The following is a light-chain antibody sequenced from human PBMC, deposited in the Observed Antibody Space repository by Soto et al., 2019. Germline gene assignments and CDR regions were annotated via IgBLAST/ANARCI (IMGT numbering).Light chain of an antibody. Sequence: SALPQPPSASGSPGQSVTISCTGTSSDVGAYNYVSWYQQLPGKAPKLIIYEVSKRPSGVPDRFSGSKSGNTASLTVSGLQAEDEADYYCTSYAGTYSFFYVFGTGTRSPS. CDR2: EVS. CDR3: TSYAGTYSFFYV. V-gene: IGLV2-8*01. CDR1: SSDVGAYNY. J-gene: IGLJ1*01.